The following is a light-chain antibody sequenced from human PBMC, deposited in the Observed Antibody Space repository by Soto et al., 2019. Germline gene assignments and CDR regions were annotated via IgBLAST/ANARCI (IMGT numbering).Light chain of an antibody. V-gene: IGKV1-39*01. CDR3: QQSYSTPAST. CDR1: QSISSY. CDR2: AAS. J-gene: IGKJ1*01. Sequence: DIQMTQSPSSLSASVGDRVTITCRASQSISSYLNWYQQKPGKAPKLLIYAASSLQSGVPSRFSGSGSGTDFTLTISSLQPEDFATYYCQQSYSTPASTFGHGTKVEIK.